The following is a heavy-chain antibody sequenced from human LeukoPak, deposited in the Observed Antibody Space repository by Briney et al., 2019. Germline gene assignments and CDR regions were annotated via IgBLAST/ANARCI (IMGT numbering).Heavy chain of an antibody. V-gene: IGHV3-7*03. Sequence: GGSLRLSCAASGFTFSSYWMSWVRQAPGKGLEWVANIKQDGSEKYYVDSVKGRFTISRDNAKNSLYLQMNSLRAEDTAVYYCAKDHGGYSYGYTVMYYFDYWGQGTLVTVSS. J-gene: IGHJ4*02. CDR3: AKDHGGYSYGYTVMYYFDY. CDR2: IKQDGSEK. D-gene: IGHD5-18*01. CDR1: GFTFSSYW.